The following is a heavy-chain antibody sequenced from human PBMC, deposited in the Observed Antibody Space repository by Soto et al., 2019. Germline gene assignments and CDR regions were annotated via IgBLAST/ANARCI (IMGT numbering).Heavy chain of an antibody. CDR3: ARDGACITVFGVVYYIDY. CDR1: GYTFSSHA. J-gene: IGHJ4*02. V-gene: IGHV1-3*01. D-gene: IGHD3-3*01. Sequence: QVQLVQSGAEVKKPGASVKVSCKASGYTFSSHAMHWVRQAPGQRLEWMGWINAGNGNTKYSQNFQGRVAITRDTSASTAYMELRSLRSEDTAVYYCARDGACITVFGVVYYIDYWGQGTLVTVSS. CDR2: INAGNGNT.